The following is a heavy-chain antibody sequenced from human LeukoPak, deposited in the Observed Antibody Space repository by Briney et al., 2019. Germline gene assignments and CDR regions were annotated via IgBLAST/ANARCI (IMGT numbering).Heavy chain of an antibody. J-gene: IGHJ5*02. CDR2: ISGSGGST. CDR1: GFTFSSYV. Sequence: GGSLRLSCAASGFTFSSYVMSWVRQAPGKGMEWVSTISGSGGSTYYADSVKGRFTISRDNAKNSLYLQMNSLRAEDTAVYYCARDRVAAAGTNWFDPWGQGTLVTVSS. D-gene: IGHD6-13*01. V-gene: IGHV3-23*01. CDR3: ARDRVAAAGTNWFDP.